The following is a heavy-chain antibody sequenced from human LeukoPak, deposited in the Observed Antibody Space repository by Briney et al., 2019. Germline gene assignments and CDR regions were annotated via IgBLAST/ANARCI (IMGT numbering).Heavy chain of an antibody. D-gene: IGHD5-18*01. J-gene: IGHJ4*02. CDR3: ARPRGYSYGPSDY. Sequence: MPGGSLRLSCAASGFTSSSYSMNWVRQAPGKGLEWVSSISSSSSYIYYADSVKGRFTISRDTAKNSLYLQMNSLRAEDTAVYYCARPRGYSYGPSDYWGQGTLVTVSS. CDR2: ISSSSSYI. CDR1: GFTSSSYS. V-gene: IGHV3-21*01.